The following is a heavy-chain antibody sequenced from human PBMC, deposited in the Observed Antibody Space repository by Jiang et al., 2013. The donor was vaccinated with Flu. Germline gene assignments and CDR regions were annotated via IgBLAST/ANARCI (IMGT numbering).Heavy chain of an antibody. CDR3: ARDRADYDSSGYHLDY. D-gene: IGHD3-22*01. Sequence: EVKKPGSSVKVSCKASGGTFSSYAISWVRQAPGQGLEWMGGIIPIFGTANYAQKFQGRVTITADESTSTAYMELSSLRSEDTAVYYCARDRADYDSSGYHLDYWGQGTLVTVSS. CDR2: IIPIFGTA. V-gene: IGHV1-69*01. CDR1: GGTFSSYA. J-gene: IGHJ4*02.